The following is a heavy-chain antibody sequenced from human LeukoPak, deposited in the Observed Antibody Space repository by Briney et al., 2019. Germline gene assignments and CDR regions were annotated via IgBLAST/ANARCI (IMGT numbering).Heavy chain of an antibody. CDR3: ARQGQQLAWGGYYYYYTDV. D-gene: IGHD6-13*01. Sequence: GESLKISCKGSGYSFTSYWIGWVRQMPGKGLEWMGIIYPGDSDTRYSPSFQGQVTISADKSISTAYLQWSSLKASDTAMYYCARQGQQLAWGGYYYYYTDVWGKGTTVTVSS. CDR1: GYSFTSYW. V-gene: IGHV5-51*01. J-gene: IGHJ6*03. CDR2: IYPGDSDT.